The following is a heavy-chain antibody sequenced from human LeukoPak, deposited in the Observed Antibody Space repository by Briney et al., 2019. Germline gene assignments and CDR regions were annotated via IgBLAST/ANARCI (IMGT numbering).Heavy chain of an antibody. J-gene: IGHJ4*02. CDR1: GITFDDYA. V-gene: IGHV3-9*01. Sequence: GGSLRLSCAASGITFDDYAMHWVRQAPGKGLEWVSGISWNGNNIGYADSVKGRFTISRDNAKNSLYLQMNSLRAEDTALYYCATELIYRAGTDYWGQGTLVTVSS. CDR2: ISWNGNNI. D-gene: IGHD6-13*01. CDR3: ATELIYRAGTDY.